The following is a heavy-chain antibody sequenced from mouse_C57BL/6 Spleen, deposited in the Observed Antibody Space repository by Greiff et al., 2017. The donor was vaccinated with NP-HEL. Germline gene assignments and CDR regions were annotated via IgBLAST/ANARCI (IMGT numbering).Heavy chain of an antibody. J-gene: IGHJ4*01. Sequence: QVHVKQPGAELVKPGASVKMSCKASGYTFTSYWITWVKQRPGQGLEWIGDIYPGSGSTNYNEKFKSKATLTVDTSSSTAYMQLSSLTSEDSAVYYCARSHYYGSSYYAMDYWGQGTSVTVSS. D-gene: IGHD1-1*01. CDR1: GYTFTSYW. CDR2: IYPGSGST. CDR3: ARSHYYGSSYYAMDY. V-gene: IGHV1-55*01.